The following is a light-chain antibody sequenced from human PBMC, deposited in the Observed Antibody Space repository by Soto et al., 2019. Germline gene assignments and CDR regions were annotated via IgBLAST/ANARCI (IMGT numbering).Light chain of an antibody. Sequence: DIVMTQSPDSLAVSLGERATINCKSSQSVLYSSNNKNYLDWYQQKPGQPPKLLIYWASTRESGVPDRFSGSESGTDFTLTISSLQAEDVAVYSCQQYYSTPYTFGQGTKLAIK. CDR2: WAS. CDR1: QSVLYSSNNKNY. V-gene: IGKV4-1*01. J-gene: IGKJ2*01. CDR3: QQYYSTPYT.